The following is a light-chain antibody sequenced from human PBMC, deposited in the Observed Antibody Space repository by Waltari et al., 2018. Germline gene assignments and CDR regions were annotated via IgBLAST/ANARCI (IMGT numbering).Light chain of an antibody. J-gene: IGKJ1*01. V-gene: IGKV1-5*01. CDR1: QSISSW. CDR2: DAS. Sequence: DIQMTQSPSTLSASVGDRVTTTCRASQSISSWLAWYQQKPGKAPNLLIYDASSLESGVPSRFSGSGSGTEFTLTISSLQPDDFATYYCQQYNSYPWTFGQGTKVEIK. CDR3: QQYNSYPWT.